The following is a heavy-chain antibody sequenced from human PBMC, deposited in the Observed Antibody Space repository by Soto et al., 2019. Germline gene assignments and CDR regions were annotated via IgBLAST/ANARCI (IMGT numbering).Heavy chain of an antibody. CDR2: IKQDESDK. CDR3: AAYCYTMTCAHFHGYS. CDR1: GFRFRDYW. J-gene: IGHJ5*02. Sequence: PVGSLRLSCSVSGFRFRDYWMSWVRQAPGKWLEWVANIKQDESDKYYVDSVKGRFTISRDNAKNALYLQMNSLRVEDTAVYYCAAYCYTMTCAHFHGYSWGQGTQVTVSS. D-gene: IGHD3-16*02. V-gene: IGHV3-7*03.